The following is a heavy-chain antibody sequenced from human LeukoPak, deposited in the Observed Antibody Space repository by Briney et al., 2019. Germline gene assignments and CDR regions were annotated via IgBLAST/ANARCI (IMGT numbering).Heavy chain of an antibody. CDR1: GDSISSGNYY. J-gene: IGHJ4*02. CDR3: SRKNGSGRYYYGSDY. CDR2: IYSSGST. D-gene: IGHD3-10*01. V-gene: IGHV4-31*03. Sequence: SETLSLTCIVSGDSISSGNYYWSWIRHHPGKGLGWIGYIYSSGSTFYNPSLLSRVTISADTSKNHFSLKLNSVTAADTAVYYCSRKNGSGRYYYGSDYWGQGALVTVSS.